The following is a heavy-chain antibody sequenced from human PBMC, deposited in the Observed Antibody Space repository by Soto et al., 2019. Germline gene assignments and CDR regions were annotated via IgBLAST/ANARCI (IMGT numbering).Heavy chain of an antibody. CDR2: IYWDDDK. J-gene: IGHJ4*02. D-gene: IGHD2-2*01. V-gene: IGHV2-5*02. CDR1: GFSLSPSGVG. CDR3: AHLMRDCSSTSCYSYFDY. Sequence: SGPTLVKPTQTLTLTCTFSGFSLSPSGVGVGWIRQPPGKALEWLALIYWDDDKRYSPSPKTRLTITKDTSKNQVVLTMTNMDPVDTATYYCAHLMRDCSSTSCYSYFDYWGQGTLVTVSS.